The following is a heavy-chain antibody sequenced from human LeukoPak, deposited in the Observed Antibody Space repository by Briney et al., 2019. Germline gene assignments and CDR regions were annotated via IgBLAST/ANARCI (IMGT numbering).Heavy chain of an antibody. D-gene: IGHD4-11*01. CDR3: ARGRSDSNYAGRKGRSGPNYYYMDV. Sequence: PSGTLSLTCAVYGGSFSGYYWSWIRQPPGKGLEWIGEINRSGSTNYNPSLKSRVTISVDTSKNQFSLKLSSVTAADTAVYYCARGRSDSNYAGRKGRSGPNYYYMDVWGKGTTVTVSS. CDR1: GGSFSGYY. V-gene: IGHV4-34*01. J-gene: IGHJ6*03. CDR2: INRSGST.